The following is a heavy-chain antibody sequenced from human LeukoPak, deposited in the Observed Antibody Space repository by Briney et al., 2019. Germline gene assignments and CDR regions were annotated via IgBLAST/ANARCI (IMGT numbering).Heavy chain of an antibody. CDR1: GGSISSYY. J-gene: IGHJ3*02. CDR2: IYTSGST. CDR3: AREPLLTADAFDI. D-gene: IGHD3-9*01. Sequence: SETLSLTCTVSGGSISSYYWSWIRQPAGKGLEGIGRIYTSGSTNYNPSLKSRVTMSVDTSKNQLSLKLSSVTAAETAVYYCAREPLLTADAFDIWGQGTMVTVSS. V-gene: IGHV4-4*07.